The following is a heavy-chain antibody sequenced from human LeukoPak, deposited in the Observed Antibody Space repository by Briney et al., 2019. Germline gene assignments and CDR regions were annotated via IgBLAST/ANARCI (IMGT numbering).Heavy chain of an antibody. CDR2: ISGSGGST. D-gene: IGHD2-2*01. Sequence: PGGSLRLSCAASGFTFSSYEMNWVRQAPGKGLQWVSTISGSGGSTNYADSVKGRFTISRDNSKNTLYLQMNSLRAEDTAVYYCAKGQLPGNYWGQGTLVTVSS. CDR1: GFTFSSYE. V-gene: IGHV3-23*01. J-gene: IGHJ4*02. CDR3: AKGQLPGNY.